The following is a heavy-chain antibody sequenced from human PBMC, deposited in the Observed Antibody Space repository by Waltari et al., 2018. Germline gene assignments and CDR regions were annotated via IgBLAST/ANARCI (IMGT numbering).Heavy chain of an antibody. Sequence: QVQLQESGPGLVTPSQTLSLTCTVSGGSISSGGYYWSWIRKHPGKGLEWIGYIYYSGSTYYNPSLKSRVTISVDTSKNQFSLKLSSVTAADTAVYYCARDAFDYYDSSGYRYFQHWGQGTLVTVSS. CDR1: GGSISSGGYY. D-gene: IGHD3-22*01. CDR3: ARDAFDYYDSSGYRYFQH. V-gene: IGHV4-31*03. CDR2: IYYSGST. J-gene: IGHJ1*01.